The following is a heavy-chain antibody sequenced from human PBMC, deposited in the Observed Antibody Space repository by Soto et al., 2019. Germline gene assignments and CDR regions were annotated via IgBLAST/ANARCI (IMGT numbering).Heavy chain of an antibody. J-gene: IGHJ6*03. CDR3: ARDRGYCSSASCYNWHYYYSYMDG. CDR1: GGSISRDNNF. CDR2: IHHRGIT. Sequence: QVQLQASGPGLVKPSQTLSLTCTVSGGSISRDNNFWSRIRQHPGKGLEWIGYIHHRGITYYSPFLRSRVTMSIYTSTNQFSLKLSSVTAADTAVYFCARDRGYCSSASCYNWHYYYSYMDGWGKGTTVTFSS. V-gene: IGHV4-31*03. D-gene: IGHD2-2*02.